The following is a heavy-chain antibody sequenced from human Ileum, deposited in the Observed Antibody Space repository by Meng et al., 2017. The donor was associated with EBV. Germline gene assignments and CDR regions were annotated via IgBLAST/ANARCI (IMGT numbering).Heavy chain of an antibody. Sequence: QVKLGQSGSELKKPGASVKVSCKASGYSFNKFAINWVRQAPGQGLEWVGWINTKTGDPRYAQGFTGRFVFSLDTSVSTAYLQISSLKPEDTAVYYCVRDGRSINLLDYWGQGTLVTVSS. J-gene: IGHJ4*02. V-gene: IGHV7-4-1*02. CDR1: GYSFNKFA. D-gene: IGHD2-15*01. CDR2: INTKTGDP. CDR3: VRDGRSINLLDY.